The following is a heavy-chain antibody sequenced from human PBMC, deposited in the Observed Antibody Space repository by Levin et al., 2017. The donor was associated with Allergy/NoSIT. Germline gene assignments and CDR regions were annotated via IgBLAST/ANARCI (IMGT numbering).Heavy chain of an antibody. CDR1: GYTFSDYY. Sequence: GESLKISCAASGYTFSDYYMSWIRQAPGKGLEWVSYFGSSGSAVYYADSVKGRFTISRDNAKNSLYLQMNSLRAEDTAVYYCARGTQYWDFDYWGRGTLVTVSS. J-gene: IGHJ4*02. D-gene: IGHD2-8*02. CDR3: ARGTQYWDFDY. V-gene: IGHV3-11*01. CDR2: FGSSGSAV.